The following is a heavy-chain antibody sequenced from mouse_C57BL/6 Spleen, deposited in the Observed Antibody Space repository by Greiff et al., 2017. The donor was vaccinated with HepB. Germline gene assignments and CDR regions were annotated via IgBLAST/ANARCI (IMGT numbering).Heavy chain of an antibody. Sequence: QVQLQQPGAELVKPGASVKLSCKASGYTFTSYWMHWVKQRPGQGLEWIGEIDPSDSYTNYNQKFKGKSTLTVDKSSSTAYMQLSSLTSEDSAVYYCARRSTVAYYFDYWGQGTTLTVSS. CDR2: IDPSDSYT. CDR3: ARRSTVAYYFDY. V-gene: IGHV1-69*01. CDR1: GYTFTSYW. J-gene: IGHJ2*01. D-gene: IGHD1-1*01.